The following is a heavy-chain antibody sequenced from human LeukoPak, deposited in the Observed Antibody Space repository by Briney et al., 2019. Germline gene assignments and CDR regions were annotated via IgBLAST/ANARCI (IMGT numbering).Heavy chain of an antibody. CDR1: EFSVGSNY. CDR3: AKGATGYSSGWYARY. V-gene: IGHV3-66*01. D-gene: IGHD6-19*01. J-gene: IGHJ4*02. CDR2: IYSGGST. Sequence: GGSLRLSCAASEFSVGSNYMTWVRQAPGKGLEWVSLIYSGGSTYYADSVKGRFTISRDNSKNTLYLQMNSLRAEDTAVYYCAKGATGYSSGWYARYWGQGTLVTVSS.